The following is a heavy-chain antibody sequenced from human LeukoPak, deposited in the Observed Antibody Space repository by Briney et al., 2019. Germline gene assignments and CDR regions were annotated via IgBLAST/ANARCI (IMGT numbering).Heavy chain of an antibody. J-gene: IGHJ4*02. D-gene: IGHD5-24*01. CDR1: GGSFSGYY. CDR2: INHSGST. CDR3: ARGLWLPQSSY. V-gene: IGHV4-34*01. Sequence: ASETLSLTCAVYGGSFSGYYWSWISQPPGKGLEWIGEINHSGSTNHNPSLKSRVTISVDTSKNQFSLKLSSVTAADTAVYYCARGLWLPQSSYWGQGTLVTVSS.